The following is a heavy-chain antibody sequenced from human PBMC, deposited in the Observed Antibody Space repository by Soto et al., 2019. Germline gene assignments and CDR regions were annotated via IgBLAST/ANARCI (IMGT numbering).Heavy chain of an antibody. Sequence: SETLSLTCTVSGGSITSSNYYCSWIRQSPGEGLEWIGHIYSSGSAYYNPSLMSRVSMSIDTSKNQFSLSLNSVTVADTAVYFCARELRGYSYGPGEVFWGRGTLVTVS. CDR2: IYSSGSA. CDR1: GGSITSSNYY. J-gene: IGHJ4*02. CDR3: ARELRGYSYGPGEVF. D-gene: IGHD5-18*01. V-gene: IGHV4-30-4*01.